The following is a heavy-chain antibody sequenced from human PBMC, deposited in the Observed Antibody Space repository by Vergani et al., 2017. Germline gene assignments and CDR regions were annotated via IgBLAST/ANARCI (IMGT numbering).Heavy chain of an antibody. D-gene: IGHD2-8*01. Sequence: QVQLQQWGAGVVKPSGTLSLTCAVFGESFSSFYWSWIRQPPGKGLEWIGEICHTEDTKYSPSLKSRVTVSVDESRNLFSLRLNSVTAADTAVYYCAREGYCTNGVCFTLFDVWGQGALVTVSS. J-gene: IGHJ4*02. CDR3: AREGYCTNGVCFTLFDV. V-gene: IGHV4-34*02. CDR2: ICHTEDT. CDR1: GESFSSFY.